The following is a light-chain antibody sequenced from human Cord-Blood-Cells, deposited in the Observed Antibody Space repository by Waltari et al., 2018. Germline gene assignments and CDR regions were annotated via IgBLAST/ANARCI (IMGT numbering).Light chain of an antibody. V-gene: IGLV2-14*01. CDR3: SSYTSSSTWV. J-gene: IGLJ3*02. Sequence: QSALTQPASVSGSPGQSITIACTGTSSYVGGYNYVSWYQQHPGKAPKLMIYAVSHRPSGVSNRFSGSKSGNTASLTISGLQAEDEADYYCSSYTSSSTWVFGGGTKLTVL. CDR1: SSYVGGYNY. CDR2: AVS.